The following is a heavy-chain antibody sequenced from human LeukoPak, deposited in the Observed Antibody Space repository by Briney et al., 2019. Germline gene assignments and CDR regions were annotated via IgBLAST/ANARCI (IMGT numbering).Heavy chain of an antibody. CDR2: IYYTGST. CDR3: ARVFYGGNSGFDY. J-gene: IGHJ4*02. CDR1: GGSISSYY. D-gene: IGHD4-23*01. V-gene: IGHV4-59*01. Sequence: PSETLSLTCTVSGGSISSYYWSWIRQPPGKGLEWIGYIYYTGSTNYNPSLKSRVTISVDTSKNQFSLKLSSVTAADTAVYYCARVFYGGNSGFDYWGQGTLVTVSS.